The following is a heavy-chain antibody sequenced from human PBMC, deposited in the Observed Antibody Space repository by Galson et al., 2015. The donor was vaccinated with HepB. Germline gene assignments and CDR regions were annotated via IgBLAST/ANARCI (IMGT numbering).Heavy chain of an antibody. D-gene: IGHD6-19*01. CDR2: TNPNSGNA. CDR3: ARVSAWSHFDF. V-gene: IGHV1-8*01. CDR1: GYIFTSYD. J-gene: IGHJ4*02. Sequence: SVKVSCKASGYIFTSYDINWVRQATGQGLEWMGWTNPNSGNAGYAQKFQGRVTMTRDNSTSTAYMELSSLRFDDTAVYYCARVSAWSHFDFWGQGTLVTVPP.